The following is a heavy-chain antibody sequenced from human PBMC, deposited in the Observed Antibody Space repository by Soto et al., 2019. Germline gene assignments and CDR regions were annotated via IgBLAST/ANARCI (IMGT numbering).Heavy chain of an antibody. CDR2: ISYDGSKK. D-gene: IGHD3-22*01. V-gene: IGHV3-30*18. J-gene: IGHJ4*02. CDR3: AKDGTGAMIEVVMYVDY. Sequence: GGSLRLSCAASGFSFNSYGMHWVRQAPGKGLERVALISYDGSKKYYADSVKGRFTISRDNSNNTLYLQMNSLRSEDTAVYYCAKDGTGAMIEVVMYVDYWGQGTQVTVSS. CDR1: GFSFNSYG.